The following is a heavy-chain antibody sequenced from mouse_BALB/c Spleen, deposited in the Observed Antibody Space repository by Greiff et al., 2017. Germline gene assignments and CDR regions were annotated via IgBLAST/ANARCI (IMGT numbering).Heavy chain of an antibody. CDR2: ISNGGGST. V-gene: IGHV5-12-2*01. CDR3: ARHGTMDY. J-gene: IGHJ4*01. D-gene: IGHD4-1*01. CDR1: GFTFSSYT. Sequence: EVKLVESGGGLVQPGGSLKLSCAASGFTFSSYTMSWVRQTPEKRLEWVAYISNGGGSTYYPDTVKGRFTISRDNAKNTLYLQMSSLKSEDTAMYCCARHGTMDYWGQGTSVTVAS.